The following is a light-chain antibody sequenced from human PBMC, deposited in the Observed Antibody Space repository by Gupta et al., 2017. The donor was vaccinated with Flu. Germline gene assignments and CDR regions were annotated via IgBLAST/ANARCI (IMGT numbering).Light chain of an antibody. CDR2: KDS. CDR3: QSTDSSGTYV. V-gene: IGLV3-25*02. CDR1: ALPYRY. J-gene: IGLJ1*01. Sequence: SYELTQPPSVSVSPGQTARLTCSGDALPYRYTYWYQQKPGQAPVLVIFKDSERPSGIPERFSGSGSGATVTLTISGVQAEDEADYYCQSTDSSGTYVFGTGTKVNVL.